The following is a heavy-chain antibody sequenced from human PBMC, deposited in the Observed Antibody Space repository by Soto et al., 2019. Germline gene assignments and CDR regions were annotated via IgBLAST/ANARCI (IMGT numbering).Heavy chain of an antibody. CDR3: ASSATAISQDHYQYYYGMDV. Sequence: GGSLRLSCAASGFIFSSYWMHWVRQAPGKGLVWVSRINSDGTTTSNADSVRGRITISRDNAKNTLYLQLNSLRAEDTAVYYCASSATAISQDHYQYYYGMDVWGQGTTVTVSS. CDR1: GFIFSSYW. CDR2: INSDGTTT. D-gene: IGHD4-4*01. V-gene: IGHV3-74*01. J-gene: IGHJ6*02.